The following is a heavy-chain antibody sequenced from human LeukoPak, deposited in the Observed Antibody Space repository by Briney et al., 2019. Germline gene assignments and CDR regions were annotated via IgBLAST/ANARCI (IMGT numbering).Heavy chain of an antibody. CDR2: IIPILGIA. CDR1: GGTFSSYA. CDR3: AREGNGIDAFDI. Sequence: SVTVSCKASGGTFSSYAISWVRQAPGQGLEWMGRIIPILGIANYAQKFQGRVTITADKSTSTAYMELSSLRSEDTAVYYCAREGNGIDAFDIWGQGTMVTVSS. V-gene: IGHV1-69*04. J-gene: IGHJ3*02.